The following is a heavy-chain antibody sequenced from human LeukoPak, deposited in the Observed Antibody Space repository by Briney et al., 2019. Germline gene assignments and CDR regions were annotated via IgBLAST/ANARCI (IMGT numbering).Heavy chain of an antibody. CDR1: GFTFSSYA. V-gene: IGHV3-23*01. Sequence: GGSLRLSCAASGFTFSSYAMSWVRQAPGKGLEWVSGISGSGGITYYADSVKGRFTISRDNSKNTLYLQMNSLRAEDTAVYYCARGGSSSEHDYWGQGTLVTVSS. CDR2: ISGSGGIT. CDR3: ARGGSSSEHDY. J-gene: IGHJ4*02. D-gene: IGHD6-6*01.